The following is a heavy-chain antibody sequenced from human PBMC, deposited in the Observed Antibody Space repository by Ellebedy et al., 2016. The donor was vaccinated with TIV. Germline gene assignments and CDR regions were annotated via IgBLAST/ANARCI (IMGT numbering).Heavy chain of an antibody. Sequence: AASVKVSCKASGYTLTNYYLHWVRQAPGQGLEWMGIINPSTGDTTYAQNLQGRVTMTRDTSTTTVYMELSSLRSDDTAVYYCARSRSSGWLHTPDYWGQGTLVIVSS. J-gene: IGHJ4*02. D-gene: IGHD6-19*01. CDR3: ARSRSSGWLHTPDY. V-gene: IGHV1-46*04. CDR2: INPSTGDT. CDR1: GYTLTNYY.